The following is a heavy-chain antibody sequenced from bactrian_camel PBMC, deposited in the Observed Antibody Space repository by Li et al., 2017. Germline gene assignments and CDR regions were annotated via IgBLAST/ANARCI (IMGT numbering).Heavy chain of an antibody. D-gene: IGHD3*01. CDR1: EAIKC. CDR2: IFSRSGIK. CDR3: AASPLHYDGTWPSADRFNC. J-gene: IGHJ4*01. V-gene: IGHV3S60*01. Sequence: HVQLVESGGGSVQPGGSLRLSCVASEAIKCMAWFRQGPGKEREGPLAYIFSRSGIKDVADSFADRFTITQDNARNTVYLQMNNLQPEDTAMYRCAASPLHYDGTWPSADRFNCWGQGTQVTVS.